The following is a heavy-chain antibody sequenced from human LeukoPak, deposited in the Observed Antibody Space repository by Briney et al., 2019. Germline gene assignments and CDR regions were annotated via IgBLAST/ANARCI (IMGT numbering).Heavy chain of an antibody. J-gene: IGHJ4*02. V-gene: IGHV3-33*01. CDR1: GFKFSNHG. CDR2: IWYDGSNK. D-gene: IGHD1-26*01. Sequence: GGSLRLSCAASGFKFSNHGMHWVRQAPGKGLEWVAVIWYDGSNKYYADSVKGRFTISRDNSKNTLYLQMNSLRAEDTAVYYCERDRESYYVDYWGQGTLVTVSS. CDR3: ERDRESYYVDY.